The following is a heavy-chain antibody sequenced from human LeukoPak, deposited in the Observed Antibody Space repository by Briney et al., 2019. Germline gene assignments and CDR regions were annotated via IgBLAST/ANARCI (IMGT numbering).Heavy chain of an antibody. CDR2: ISSGSSYT. Sequence: PGGSLRLSCAASGFTFSDYYMTWLRQAPGKGLEWVSYISSGSSYTDYADSVKGRLTISRDNAKNSLYLQMNSLRAEDTAVYYCARDLPESRTLRSLEWLVDYWGQGTLVTVSS. J-gene: IGHJ4*02. CDR3: ARDLPESRTLRSLEWLVDY. CDR1: GFTFSDYY. V-gene: IGHV3-11*06. D-gene: IGHD3-3*01.